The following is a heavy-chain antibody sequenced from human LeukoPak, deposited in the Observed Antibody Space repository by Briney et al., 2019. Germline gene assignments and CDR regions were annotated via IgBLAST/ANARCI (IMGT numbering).Heavy chain of an antibody. Sequence: GRSLRLSCAASGFTFGSYAMHWVRQAPGKGLEWVAVLSYDGSDKYYADSVKGRFTISRDNSKNTLYLQMNSLRAEDTAVYYCARVDYDDAFDIWGQGTMVTVSS. D-gene: IGHD3-22*01. CDR3: ARVDYDDAFDI. J-gene: IGHJ3*02. CDR1: GFTFGSYA. CDR2: LSYDGSDK. V-gene: IGHV3-30*14.